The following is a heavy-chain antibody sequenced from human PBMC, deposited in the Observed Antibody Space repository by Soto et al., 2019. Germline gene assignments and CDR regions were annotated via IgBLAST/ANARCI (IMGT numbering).Heavy chain of an antibody. D-gene: IGHD3-16*02. CDR2: IYYSGST. V-gene: IGHV4-59*08. Sequence: QVQLQESGPGLVKPSETLSLTCTVSGGSISSYYWSWIRQPPGKGLEWIGYIYYSGSTNYNPSLKSRVTIAVGTSKNQFALKLRSVTAADTAVYYCARGGLVAARPFTFGGVIEYWYFDLWGRGTLVTVSS. CDR1: GGSISSYY. CDR3: ARGGLVAARPFTFGGVIEYWYFDL. J-gene: IGHJ2*01.